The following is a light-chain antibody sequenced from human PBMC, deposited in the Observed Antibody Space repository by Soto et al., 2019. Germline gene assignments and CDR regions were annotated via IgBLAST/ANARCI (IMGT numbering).Light chain of an antibody. CDR3: QQHTSSPHMYT. J-gene: IGKJ2*01. V-gene: IGKV3-20*01. CDR2: GAS. Sequence: EIVLTQSPGTLSLSPGERATLSCRASQSVSSSYQVWYQQKPGQAPRLLISGASSRATGITDRFSGSGSGTDFTLTISRLEPEDFAVYYCQQHTSSPHMYTFGQGTKLEIK. CDR1: QSVSSSY.